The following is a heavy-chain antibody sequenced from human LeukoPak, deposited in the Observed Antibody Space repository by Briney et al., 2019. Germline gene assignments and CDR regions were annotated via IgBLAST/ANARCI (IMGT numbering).Heavy chain of an antibody. CDR1: GTFFSSYF. Sequence: SETLSLTCTVSGTFFSSYFWGWIRQPPGKGLEWIAYIHYNGDTNYNPSLKSRVTISVGPSRNQFSLQLSSVTAADTAVYYCARHIPGSGSAFDHWGRGTLVTVSS. CDR3: ARHIPGSGSAFDH. V-gene: IGHV4-59*08. J-gene: IGHJ2*01. D-gene: IGHD3-10*01. CDR2: IHYNGDT.